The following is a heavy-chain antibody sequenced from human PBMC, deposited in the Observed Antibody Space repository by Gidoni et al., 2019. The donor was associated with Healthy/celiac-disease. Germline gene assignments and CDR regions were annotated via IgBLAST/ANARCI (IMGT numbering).Heavy chain of an antibody. CDR1: GFTFSSYA. CDR3: VKDSGSQSRGVIPRFEN. D-gene: IGHD3-10*01. CDR2: ISSNGGST. V-gene: IGHV3-64D*09. Sequence: EVQLVESGGGLVQPGGSLRLSCSASGFTFSSYAMHWVRQAPGKGLEYVSAISSNGGSTYYADSVKGRFTISRDNSKNTLYLQMSSLRAEDTAVYYCVKDSGSQSRGVIPRFENWGQGTLVTVSS. J-gene: IGHJ4*02.